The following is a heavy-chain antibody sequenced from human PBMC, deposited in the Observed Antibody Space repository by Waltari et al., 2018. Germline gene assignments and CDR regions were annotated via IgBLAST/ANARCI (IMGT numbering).Heavy chain of an antibody. V-gene: IGHV3-11*06. J-gene: IGHJ4*02. CDR3: ARERYSSNWFLDY. CDR2: ISTTNYT. Sequence: QVQLVESGGGLVRPGGSLRLSCAASGFTFNDYYMNWIRQAPGKGLEWIAYISTTNYTNYADSVKGRFTISRDNDKNSLYLQMNGLRDDDTAVYYCARERYSSNWFLDYWGQGILVTVSS. CDR1: GFTFNDYY. D-gene: IGHD6-13*01.